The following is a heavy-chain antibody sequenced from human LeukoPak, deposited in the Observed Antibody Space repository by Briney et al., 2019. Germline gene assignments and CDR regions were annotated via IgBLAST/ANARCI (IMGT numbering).Heavy chain of an antibody. CDR1: GYXFTNYG. V-gene: IGHV1-18*01. Sequence: ASVTVSCKASGYXFTNYGMSWVRQAPGQGLEWMGWISAYNGHTNYAQKFQGRVTMTTDTSTSTAYMDLRSLRSDDTAVYYCARDLMTTVTTSFDYWGQGTVVTVSS. D-gene: IGHD4-17*01. CDR3: ARDLMTTVTTSFDY. CDR2: ISAYNGHT. J-gene: IGHJ4*02.